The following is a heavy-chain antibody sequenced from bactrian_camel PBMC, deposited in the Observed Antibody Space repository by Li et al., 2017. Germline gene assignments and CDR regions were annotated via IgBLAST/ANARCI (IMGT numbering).Heavy chain of an antibody. D-gene: IGHD3*01. Sequence: HVQLVESGGGSVQAGGSLRLSCAISGDSFSRNCKGWFRQAPGKEREGVAAIDSDGSTSYADSVKGRFTISKDNAKNTLYLQMNSLKPEDTAMYYCAADDVMGQRCPDEFGYWGQGTQVTVS. CDR1: GDSFSRNC. J-gene: IGHJ6*01. CDR2: IDSDGST. CDR3: AADDVMGQRCPDEFGY. V-gene: IGHV3S53*01.